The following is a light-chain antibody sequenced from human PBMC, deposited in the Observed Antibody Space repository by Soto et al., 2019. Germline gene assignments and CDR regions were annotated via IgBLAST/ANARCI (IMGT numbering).Light chain of an antibody. J-gene: IGLJ2*01. Sequence: QSALTQPPSVSGAPGQTITMSCTGSGSNVGASYDVHWYQVLPGAGPRLLIYKNNNRPSGVPDRFSGSKSGTSASLAITGLRAEDEADYYCQSYDSSLSVYVVFGGGTKLTVL. CDR3: QSYDSSLSVYVV. CDR2: KNN. V-gene: IGLV1-40*01. CDR1: GSNVGASYD.